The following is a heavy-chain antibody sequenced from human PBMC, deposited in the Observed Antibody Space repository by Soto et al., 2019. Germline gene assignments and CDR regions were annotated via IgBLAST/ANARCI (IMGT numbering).Heavy chain of an antibody. V-gene: IGHV3-48*01. Sequence: GGSLRLSCAASGFTFSSYSMNWVRQAPGKGLEWVSYISSSSSTIYYADSWKGRFTISRDNAKNSLYLQMNSLRAEDTAVYYCARSGYSRRDYYYYMDVWGKGTTVTVSS. D-gene: IGHD5-12*01. J-gene: IGHJ6*03. CDR3: ARSGYSRRDYYYYMDV. CDR1: GFTFSSYS. CDR2: ISSSSSTI.